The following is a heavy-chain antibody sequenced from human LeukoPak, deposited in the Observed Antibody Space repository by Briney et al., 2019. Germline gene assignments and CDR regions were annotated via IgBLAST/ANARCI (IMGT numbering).Heavy chain of an antibody. D-gene: IGHD3-10*01. Sequence: SETLSLTCTVSGASISSGSYYWSWIRQPAGKGLEWIGRIYTSGRTNYNPSLKSRVTMSVDTSKNQFSLKLSSVTAADTAVYYCAREEISIEWFGELLYSSHLDIWGQGTMVTVSS. J-gene: IGHJ3*02. CDR2: IYTSGRT. CDR1: GASISSGSYY. V-gene: IGHV4-61*02. CDR3: AREEISIEWFGELLYSSHLDI.